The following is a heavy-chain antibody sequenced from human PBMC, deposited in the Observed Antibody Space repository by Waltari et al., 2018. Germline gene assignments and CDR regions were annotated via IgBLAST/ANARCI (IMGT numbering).Heavy chain of an antibody. D-gene: IGHD3-10*02. Sequence: QVQLVQSGAEVKKPGASVKVSCKASGYTFTSYYMHWVRQAPGQGLEWMGKNNPRGGSTSYEQKFQGRVTMTRDTSTSTVYMELSSLRSEDTAVYYCARGNVRYDTPHWGQGTLVTVSS. CDR3: ARGNVRYDTPH. J-gene: IGHJ4*02. CDR2: NNPRGGST. V-gene: IGHV1-46*01. CDR1: GYTFTSYY.